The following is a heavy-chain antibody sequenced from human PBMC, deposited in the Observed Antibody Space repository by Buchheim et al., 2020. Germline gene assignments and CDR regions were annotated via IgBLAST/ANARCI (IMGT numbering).Heavy chain of an antibody. CDR2: VYPGDSDT. Sequence: EVQLVQSGVEVKKPGESLKISCEGSGYSFTNYWIGWVRQMPGKGLEWMGGVYPGDSDTRYSPSFQGQVTISADKSLNTAYLQWSSLKASDTAMYYCARGLGHRTSATCRIFDYWGQGTL. V-gene: IGHV5-51*01. CDR1: GYSFTNYW. CDR3: ARGLGHRTSATCRIFDY. J-gene: IGHJ4*02. D-gene: IGHD2-8*02.